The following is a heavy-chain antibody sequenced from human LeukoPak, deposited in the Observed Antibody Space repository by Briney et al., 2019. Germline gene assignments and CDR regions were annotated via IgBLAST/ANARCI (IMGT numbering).Heavy chain of an antibody. CDR1: GGSISSYY. CDR2: IYYSGST. V-gene: IGHV4-59*01. CDR3: ARDIHAHY. J-gene: IGHJ4*02. Sequence: KSSETLSLTCTVSGGSISSYYWSWIRQPPGKGLEWIGYIYYSGSTNYNPSLKSRVTISVDTSKNQFSLKLSSVTAADTAVYYCARDIHAHYWGQRTLVTVSS.